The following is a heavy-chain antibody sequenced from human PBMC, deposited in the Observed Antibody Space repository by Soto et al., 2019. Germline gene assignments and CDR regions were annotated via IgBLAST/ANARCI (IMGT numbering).Heavy chain of an antibody. CDR3: SRSLNS. V-gene: IGHV3-7*01. Sequence: GGSLRLSCAASGFTFSTWWMDWVRQTPGEGLEWVANINQDGSEKDYVDSVKGRFTISRDNAKNSLYLQMSSLTAEDSALYYCSRSLNSWGQGTLVTVSS. CDR2: INQDGSEK. J-gene: IGHJ4*02. CDR1: GFTFSTWW.